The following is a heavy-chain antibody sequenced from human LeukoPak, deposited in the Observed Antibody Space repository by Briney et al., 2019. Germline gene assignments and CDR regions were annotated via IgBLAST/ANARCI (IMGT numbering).Heavy chain of an antibody. D-gene: IGHD3-3*01. V-gene: IGHV1-2*02. Sequence: EASVKVSCKASGYTFTGYYMHWVRQAPGQGLEWMGWINPNRGGTNYAQKFQGRVTMTRDTSISTAYMELSRLRSDDTAVYYCASSEGLRFLEWLPYFDYWGQGTLVTVSS. CDR1: GYTFTGYY. CDR2: INPNRGGT. CDR3: ASSEGLRFLEWLPYFDY. J-gene: IGHJ4*02.